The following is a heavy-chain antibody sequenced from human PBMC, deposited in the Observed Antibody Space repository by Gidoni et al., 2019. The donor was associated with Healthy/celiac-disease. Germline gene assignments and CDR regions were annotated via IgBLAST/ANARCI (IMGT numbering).Heavy chain of an antibody. J-gene: IGHJ4*02. V-gene: IGHV3-30*18. D-gene: IGHD2-15*01. CDR2: ISYDGSNK. CDR3: AKSSGYCSGGSCYPLDY. CDR1: GFTFSSYG. Sequence: QVQLVESGGGVVQPGRSLRLSCAASGFTFSSYGMHWVRQAPGKGLEWVAVISYDGSNKYYADSVKGRFTISRDNSKNTLYLQMNSLRAEDTAVYYCAKSSGYCSGGSCYPLDYWGQGTLVTVSS.